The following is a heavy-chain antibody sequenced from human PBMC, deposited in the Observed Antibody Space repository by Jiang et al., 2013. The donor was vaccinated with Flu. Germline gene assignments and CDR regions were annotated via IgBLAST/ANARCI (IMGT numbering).Heavy chain of an antibody. V-gene: IGHV1-3*01. CDR1: GYTFTSYA. CDR3: ASVGSGYPPPSDAFDI. CDR2: INAGNGNT. Sequence: GAEVKKPGASVKVSCKASGYTFTSYAMHWVRQAPGQRLEWMGWINAGNGNTKYSQKFQGRVTITRDTSASTAYMELSSLRSEDTAVYYCASVGSGYPPPSDAFDIWGQGTXVTVSS. J-gene: IGHJ3*02. D-gene: IGHD3-22*01.